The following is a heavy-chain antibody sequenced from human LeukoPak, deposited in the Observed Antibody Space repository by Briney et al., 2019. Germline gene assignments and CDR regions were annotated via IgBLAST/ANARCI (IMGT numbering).Heavy chain of an antibody. CDR1: GGSFSGYY. CDR2: INHSGST. Sequence: SETLSLTCAVYGGSFSGYYWSWIRQPPGKGLEWIGEINHSGSTNYNPSLKSRVTISVDTSKNQFSLKLSSVTAADTAVYYCARPRSPAYAGSGRADFDIWGQGTRVTVSS. CDR3: ARPRSPAYAGSGRADFDI. V-gene: IGHV4-34*01. J-gene: IGHJ3*02. D-gene: IGHD3-10*01.